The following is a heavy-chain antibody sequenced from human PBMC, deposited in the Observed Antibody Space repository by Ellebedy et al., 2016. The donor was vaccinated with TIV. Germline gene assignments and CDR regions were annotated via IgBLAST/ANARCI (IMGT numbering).Heavy chain of an antibody. Sequence: AASVKVSCKASGYTFTSYNMHWVRQAPGQGLEWMGIINPSGGSTSYAQKFQGRVTMTRDTSTSAVYMELSSLRSEDTAVYYCARATHDGKLDPYGMDVWGQGTTVTVSS. D-gene: IGHD1-1*01. CDR1: GYTFTSYN. CDR2: INPSGGST. J-gene: IGHJ6*02. V-gene: IGHV1-46*01. CDR3: ARATHDGKLDPYGMDV.